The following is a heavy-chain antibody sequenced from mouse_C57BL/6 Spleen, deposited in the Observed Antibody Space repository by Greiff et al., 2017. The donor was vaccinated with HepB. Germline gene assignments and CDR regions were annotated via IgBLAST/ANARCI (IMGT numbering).Heavy chain of an antibody. J-gene: IGHJ2*01. Sequence: QVQLQQPGTELVKPGASVKLSCKASGYTFTSYWMHWVKQRPGQGLEWIGNINPSNGGTTYNEKFKSKATLTVDKSSSTAYMQLSSLTSQDSAVYYCARSFYGSSFDYWGQGTTLTVSS. CDR1: GYTFTSYW. CDR3: ARSFYGSSFDY. V-gene: IGHV1-53*01. D-gene: IGHD1-1*01. CDR2: INPSNGGT.